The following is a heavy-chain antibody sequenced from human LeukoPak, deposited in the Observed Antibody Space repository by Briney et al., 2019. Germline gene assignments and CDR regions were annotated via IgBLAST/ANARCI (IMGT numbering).Heavy chain of an antibody. Sequence: SGGSQRLSCAASGFTFSSFGMHWVRQAPGKGLEWVAVIWYDGNNKYYADSVKGRFTISRDNSKNTLYLQMNSLRAEDTAVYYCARAFTSTGYYYVEYWGQGTLVTVSS. V-gene: IGHV3-33*01. J-gene: IGHJ4*02. D-gene: IGHD3-22*01. CDR3: ARAFTSTGYYYVEY. CDR1: GFTFSSFG. CDR2: IWYDGNNK.